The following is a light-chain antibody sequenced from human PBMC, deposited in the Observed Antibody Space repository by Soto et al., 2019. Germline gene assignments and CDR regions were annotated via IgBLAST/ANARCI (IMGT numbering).Light chain of an antibody. CDR1: QGINNY. CDR3: QKFNTVPT. CDR2: AAS. V-gene: IGKV1-27*01. Sequence: DVQLTQSPSSLSAPVGDRVTITCRASQGINNYLAWYQQKPGKVPNLLLYAASTFQLGVPSRFSGSGSGTAFTPAISSLKPEDVATYYCQKFNTVPTFGGGSKVEI. J-gene: IGKJ4*01.